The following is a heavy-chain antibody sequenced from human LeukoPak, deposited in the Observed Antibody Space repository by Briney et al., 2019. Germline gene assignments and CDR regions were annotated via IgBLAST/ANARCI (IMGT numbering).Heavy chain of an antibody. CDR1: GYTFTSYD. V-gene: IGHV1-8*03. D-gene: IGHD4-17*01. CDR3: ARGYDYGDYEGLDYYMDV. J-gene: IGHJ6*03. Sequence: ASVKVSCKASGYTFTSYDINWVRQATGQGLEWMGWMNPNSGNTGYAQKFQGRVTITRNTSISTAYMELSSLRSEDTAVYYCARGYDYGDYEGLDYYMDVWGKGTTVTVSS. CDR2: MNPNSGNT.